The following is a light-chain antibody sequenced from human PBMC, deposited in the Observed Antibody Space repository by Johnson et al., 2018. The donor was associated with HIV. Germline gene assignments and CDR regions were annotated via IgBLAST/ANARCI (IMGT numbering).Light chain of an antibody. CDR1: SSNIGKNY. V-gene: IGLV1-51*02. CDR2: EDN. CDR3: GTWDSSLSAGI. Sequence: QSVLTQSPSMSAAPGQKVTISCSGSSSNIGKNYVSWYQHLPGTAPKLLIYEDNKRPSGIPDRFSGSKSATSATLAITGLQTGDAADYYCGTWDSSLSAGIFGTGTKVTVL. J-gene: IGLJ1*01.